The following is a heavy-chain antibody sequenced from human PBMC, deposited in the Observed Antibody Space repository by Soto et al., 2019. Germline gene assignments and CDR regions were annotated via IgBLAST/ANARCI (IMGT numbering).Heavy chain of an antibody. J-gene: IGHJ6*02. Sequence: QVQLVQSGAEVKKPGSSVKVSCKASGGTFGSYAISWVRQAPGQGLEWMGGIIPIPGTANYAQKFQGRVTIDADESTSTAYMELSSLRSEDTAVYYCARSQGSSTSLEIYYYYYSGMDVWGQGTTVTVSS. D-gene: IGHD2-2*01. CDR3: ARSQGSSTSLEIYYYYYSGMDV. V-gene: IGHV1-69*01. CDR2: IIPIPGTA. CDR1: GGTFGSYA.